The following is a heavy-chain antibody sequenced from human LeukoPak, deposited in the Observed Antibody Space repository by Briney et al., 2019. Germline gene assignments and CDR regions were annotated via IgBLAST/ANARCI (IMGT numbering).Heavy chain of an antibody. CDR3: ATERAGERPRPLLSYYYMDV. CDR2: ISGSGGST. J-gene: IGHJ6*03. V-gene: IGHV3-23*01. Sequence: ETLSLTCTVSGGSISSSSYYWGWIRQAPGKGLEWVSAISGSGGSTYYADSVKGRFTISRDNSKNTLYLQMNSLRAEDTAVYYCATERAGERPRPLLSYYYMDVWGKGTTVTISS. D-gene: IGHD3-16*01. CDR1: GGSISSSSYY.